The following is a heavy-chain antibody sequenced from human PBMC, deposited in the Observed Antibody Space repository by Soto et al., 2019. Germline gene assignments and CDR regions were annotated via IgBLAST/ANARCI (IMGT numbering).Heavy chain of an antibody. CDR1: GGSVSTGGYD. CDR3: ARDGHGMDV. CDR2: IFFTGSA. J-gene: IGHJ6*02. V-gene: IGHV4-61*08. Sequence: PSETLSLTCTVSGGSVSTGGYDRSWIRQPPGKGLEWIGKIFFTGSAHYNPSLRNRVTMSVDTSKDQFSLTLTSVTAADTAVYYCARDGHGMDVWGQGTTVTVSS.